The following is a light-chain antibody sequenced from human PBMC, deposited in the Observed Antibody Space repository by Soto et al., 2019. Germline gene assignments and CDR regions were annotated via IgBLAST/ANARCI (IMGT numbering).Light chain of an antibody. CDR3: SSYTGSSTVL. J-gene: IGLJ2*01. CDR1: GNDVGGNIY. Sequence: QSALTQPASVSGSPGQSITISCTGTGNDVGGNIYVSWYQHHPGKAPKLMIYEVSNRPSGVSDRFSGSKSGNTASLTISGLQAEDEADYYCSSYTGSSTVLFGGGTKLTVL. V-gene: IGLV2-14*01. CDR2: EVS.